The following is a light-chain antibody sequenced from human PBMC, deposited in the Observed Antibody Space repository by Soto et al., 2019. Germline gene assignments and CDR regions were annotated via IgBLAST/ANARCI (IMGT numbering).Light chain of an antibody. V-gene: IGKV3-15*01. CDR2: GAS. CDR3: QQYSNWPSLT. J-gene: IGKJ4*01. Sequence: EIVMTQSPATLSVSPGERATLSCRASQSVSSNLAWYQHKPGQAPRLLIYGASTRVTGIPDRFSGSGSGTEFTLNISSLQSEDFAVYYCQQYSNWPSLTFGGGTKVEIK. CDR1: QSVSSN.